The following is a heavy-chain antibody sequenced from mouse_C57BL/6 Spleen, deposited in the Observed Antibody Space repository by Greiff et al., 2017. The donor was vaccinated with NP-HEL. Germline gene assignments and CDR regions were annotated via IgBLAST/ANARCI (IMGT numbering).Heavy chain of an antibody. CDR2: ISYDGSN. Sequence: EVHLVESGPGLVKPSQSLSLTCSVTGYSITSGYYWNWIRQFPGNKLEWMGYISYDGSNNYNPSLKNRISITRDTSKNQFFLKLNSVTTEDTATYYCAREALRSSGGFAYWGQGTLVTVSA. CDR1: GYSITSGYY. V-gene: IGHV3-6*01. J-gene: IGHJ3*01. D-gene: IGHD1-1*01. CDR3: AREALRSSGGFAY.